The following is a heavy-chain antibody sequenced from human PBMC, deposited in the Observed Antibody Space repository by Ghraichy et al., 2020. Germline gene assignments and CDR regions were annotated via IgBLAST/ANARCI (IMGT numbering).Heavy chain of an antibody. D-gene: IGHD3-22*01. CDR2: ISSSGSTI. V-gene: IGHV3-11*01. CDR1: GFTFSDYY. CDR3: AGDYYDSSGYYYVNL. Sequence: GGSLRLSCAASGFTFSDYYMSWIRQAPGKGLEWVSYISSSGSTIYYADSVKGRFTISRDNAKNSLYLQMNSLRAEDTAVYYCAGDYYDSSGYYYVNLWGQGTLVTVSS. J-gene: IGHJ4*02.